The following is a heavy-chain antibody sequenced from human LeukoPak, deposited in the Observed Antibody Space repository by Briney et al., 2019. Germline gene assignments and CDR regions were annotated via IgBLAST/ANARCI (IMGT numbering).Heavy chain of an antibody. Sequence: KESGPTLVKPTATLTLTCTFSGFSLSTPGVGVGWIRQPPGKALEWLAVMYWNGDKRYSPSLNSRLTITQVASRNLAVLTMTNMDPVDTATYYYGYRRECFDFSGVDVWGQGTTVTVSS. D-gene: IGHD3-10*01. CDR3: GYRRECFDFSGVDV. CDR1: GFSLSTPGVG. CDR2: MYWNGDK. J-gene: IGHJ6*02. V-gene: IGHV2-5*01.